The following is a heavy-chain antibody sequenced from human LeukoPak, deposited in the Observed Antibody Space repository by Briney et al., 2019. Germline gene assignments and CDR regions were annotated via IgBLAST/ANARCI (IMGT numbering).Heavy chain of an antibody. Sequence: SETLSLTCTVSGGSISRYYWSWIRPPAGKGLECIGRIYTSGSTNYNPSINSRVTMSVDTFKIQFSLKLSSVTAADTAVYYCARDGPGRWFGELLSHHNWFDPWGQGTLVTVSS. D-gene: IGHD3-10*01. CDR1: GGSISRYY. J-gene: IGHJ5*02. CDR3: ARDGPGRWFGELLSHHNWFDP. V-gene: IGHV4-4*07. CDR2: IYTSGST.